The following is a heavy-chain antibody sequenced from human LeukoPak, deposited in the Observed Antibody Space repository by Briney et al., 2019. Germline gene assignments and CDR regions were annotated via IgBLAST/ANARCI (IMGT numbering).Heavy chain of an antibody. D-gene: IGHD1-26*01. V-gene: IGHV4-4*07. J-gene: IGHJ5*02. CDR2: VYASGST. Sequence: PSETLSLTXTVSGGSISSYYWSWIRQPAGKGLEWIGRVYASGSTNYNPSLKSRVTMSVDTSKSQFSLKLISVTAADTAVYYCARDPRGIVGANHNWFDPWGQGTLVTASS. CDR3: ARDPRGIVGANHNWFDP. CDR1: GGSISSYY.